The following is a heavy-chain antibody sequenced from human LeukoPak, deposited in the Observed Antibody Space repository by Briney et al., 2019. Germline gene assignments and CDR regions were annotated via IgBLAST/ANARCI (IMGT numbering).Heavy chain of an antibody. CDR2: INAGNGNT. Sequence: ASVKVSCKASGYTFTGYYMHWVRQAPGKVLEWMGSINAGNGNTKYSQKFQGRVTITRDTSASTAYMELSSLRSEDTAVYYCARVRWKYSRDFGAFDIWGQGTMVTVSS. J-gene: IGHJ3*02. D-gene: IGHD6-6*01. CDR3: ARVRWKYSRDFGAFDI. V-gene: IGHV1-3*01. CDR1: GYTFTGYY.